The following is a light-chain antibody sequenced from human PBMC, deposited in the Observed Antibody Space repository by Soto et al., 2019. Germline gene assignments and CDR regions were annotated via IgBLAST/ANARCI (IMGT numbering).Light chain of an antibody. J-gene: IGKJ5*01. Sequence: DIQMTQSPSTLSGSVGDRVTITCRASQTISSWLARYQQKPGKAPNLLIYDASTLERGVPSRFSGTGSGTEFTLTIDRLQPDDFATYYCQQYHTSSITFGQGTRLEIK. V-gene: IGKV1-5*01. CDR3: QQYHTSSIT. CDR2: DAS. CDR1: QTISSW.